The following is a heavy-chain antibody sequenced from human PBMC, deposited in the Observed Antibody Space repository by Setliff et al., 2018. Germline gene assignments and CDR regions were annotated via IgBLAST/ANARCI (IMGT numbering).Heavy chain of an antibody. J-gene: IGHJ4*02. CDR2: INAANGKT. V-gene: IGHV1-3*01. D-gene: IGHD2-15*01. CDR1: GYTFTSYA. CDR3: ASAEVVVAP. Sequence: ASVKVSCKASGYTFTSYAMHWVRQAPGQRLEWMGWINAANGKTKYSQKFQGRVTITRDTSASTVYMELSRLRYEDTAIYYCASAEVVVAPWGQGTLVTVSS.